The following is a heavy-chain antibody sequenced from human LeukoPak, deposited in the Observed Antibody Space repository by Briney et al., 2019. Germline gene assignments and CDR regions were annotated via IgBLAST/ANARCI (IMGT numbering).Heavy chain of an antibody. CDR2: IYHSGHI. V-gene: IGHV4-38-2*02. J-gene: IGHJ5*02. CDR1: DYSISSDYY. D-gene: IGHD6-13*01. Sequence: SETLSLTCTVSDYSISSDYYWGWIRQTPGKGLEWIGNIYHSGHIYYNPSLKSRVTISVDTSKNQFSLKLSSVTAADTAVYYCARELGSSWYGGGWFDPWGQGTLVTVSS. CDR3: ARELGSSWYGGGWFDP.